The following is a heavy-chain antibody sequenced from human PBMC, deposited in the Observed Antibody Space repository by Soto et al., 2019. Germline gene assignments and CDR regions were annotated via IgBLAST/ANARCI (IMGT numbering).Heavy chain of an antibody. CDR2: ITSSGGNA. V-gene: IGHV3-11*01. D-gene: IGHD3-16*01. J-gene: IGHJ5*02. CDR3: AGDMYTNYVNYFDP. CDR1: GFSFKDYY. Sequence: LRLSCAASGFSFKDYYMTWMRQTPEKGLEWISTITSSGGNAYYAASVKGRVTISRDNAHNSLYLQMSGLRAEDTALYYCAGDMYTNYVNYFDPWGQGTLVTVSS.